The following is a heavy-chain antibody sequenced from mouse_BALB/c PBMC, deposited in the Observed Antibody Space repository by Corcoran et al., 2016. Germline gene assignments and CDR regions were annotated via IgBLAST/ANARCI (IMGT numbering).Heavy chain of an antibody. CDR1: GYTFTSYV. D-gene: IGHD2-2*01. CDR2: IYPYNDDT. CDR3: AREVPGGYPFDY. Sequence: EVQLQQSGPELVKPGASMKMSCKASGYTFTSYVMHWVKQKPGQGLEWIGYIYPYNDDTKYNEEFKGKATLTSDKSSSTAYMELNSLTSEDSAVYYCAREVPGGYPFDYWGQGTTLTVSS. J-gene: IGHJ2*01. V-gene: IGHV1S136*01.